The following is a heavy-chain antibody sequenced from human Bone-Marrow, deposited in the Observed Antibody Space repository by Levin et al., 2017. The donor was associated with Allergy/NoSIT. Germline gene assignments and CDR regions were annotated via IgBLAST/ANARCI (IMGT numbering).Heavy chain of an antibody. CDR1: GFTFRHYT. V-gene: IGHV3-48*02. J-gene: IGHJ4*02. CDR3: ARDPARGYYDSSGYSGDH. D-gene: IGHD3-22*01. CDR2: ITSSGDGT. Sequence: GESLKISCAASGFTFRHYTMNWVRQAPGKGLEWVSCITSSGDGTYYANSVKGRFTISRDNAKNSLYLQLNRLRDEDTAMYYCARDPARGYYDSSGYSGDHWGQGTLVTVSS.